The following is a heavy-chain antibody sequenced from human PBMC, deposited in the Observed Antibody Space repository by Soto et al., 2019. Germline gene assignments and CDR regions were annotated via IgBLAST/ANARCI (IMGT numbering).Heavy chain of an antibody. Sequence: QVQLVQSGAEVKKPGSSVKVSCKASGGTFSSYAISWVRQAPGQGLEWMGGIIPIFGTANYAQKFQGRVTXXAXEXXNTAYMELSSLRSEDTAVYYCASDWRGGQRGLFDYWGQGTLVTVSS. CDR2: IIPIFGTA. CDR3: ASDWRGGQRGLFDY. D-gene: IGHD3-3*01. V-gene: IGHV1-69*12. J-gene: IGHJ4*02. CDR1: GGTFSSYA.